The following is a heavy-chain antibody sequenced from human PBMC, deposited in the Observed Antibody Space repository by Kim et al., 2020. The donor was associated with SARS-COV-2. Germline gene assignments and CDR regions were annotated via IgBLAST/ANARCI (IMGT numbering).Heavy chain of an antibody. V-gene: IGHV4-39*01. J-gene: IGHJ3*02. Sequence: SETLSLTCTVSGGPIGVTSYYWGWIRQSPGKGLEWIVSIYYSGTTYYNASLKSRVTISVDTSRNQFSLRLSSVTAADTAVYYCARLWDFYDTGAFAFDIWGQGTLVTVSA. CDR3: ARLWDFYDTGAFAFDI. CDR1: GGPIGVTSYY. CDR2: IYYSGTT. D-gene: IGHD3-22*01.